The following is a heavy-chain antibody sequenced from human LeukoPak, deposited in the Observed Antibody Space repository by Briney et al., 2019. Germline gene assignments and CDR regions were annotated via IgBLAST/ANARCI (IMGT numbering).Heavy chain of an antibody. CDR2: INHSGST. D-gene: IGHD3-16*02. V-gene: IGHV4-34*01. Sequence: SETLSLTCAVYGGSFSGYYWSWIRQPPGKGLEWIGEINHSGSTNYNPSLKSRVTIPVDTSKNQFSLKLSSVTAADTAVYYCARAPYDYVWGSYRRTYDYWGQGTLVTVSS. J-gene: IGHJ4*02. CDR3: ARAPYDYVWGSYRRTYDY. CDR1: GGSFSGYY.